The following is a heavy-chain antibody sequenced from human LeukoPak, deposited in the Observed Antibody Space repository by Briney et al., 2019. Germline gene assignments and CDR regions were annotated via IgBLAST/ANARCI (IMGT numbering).Heavy chain of an antibody. J-gene: IGHJ4*02. CDR1: GGSISSSNYY. CDR2: IYYSGSI. D-gene: IGHD3-10*01. Sequence: PSETLSLTCIVSGGSISSSNYYWGWLRQPPGKGLEWIGQIYYSGSIYYNPSLKSRVTISVDSSKNQFSLKLISETAADTAVYYCARRDQTVGSGFDYWGQGTLVTVSS. CDR3: ARRDQTVGSGFDY. V-gene: IGHV4-39*01.